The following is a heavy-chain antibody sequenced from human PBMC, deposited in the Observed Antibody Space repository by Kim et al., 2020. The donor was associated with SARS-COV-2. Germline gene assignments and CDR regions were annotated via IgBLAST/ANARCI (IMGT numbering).Heavy chain of an antibody. Sequence: SETLSLTCVVSGGSIGNFCWNWIRQSPGKGLEWIGFICYNGYTGYNPSLNSPVTISLDTSKNKFSLKLSPVTAADTALYYCARWNDALRSFDYWGQGILVTVSS. CDR3: ARWNDALRSFDY. CDR2: ICYNGYT. CDR1: GGSIGNFC. J-gene: IGHJ4*02. D-gene: IGHD1-1*01. V-gene: IGHV4-59*03.